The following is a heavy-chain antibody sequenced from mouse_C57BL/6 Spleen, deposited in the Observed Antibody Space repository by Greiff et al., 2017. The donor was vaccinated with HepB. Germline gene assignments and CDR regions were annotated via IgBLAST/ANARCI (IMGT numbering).Heavy chain of an antibody. Sequence: VQLQQPGAELVKPGASVKLSCKASGYTFTSYWMQWVKQRPGQGLEWIGEIDPSDSYTNYNQKFKGKATLTVDTSSSTAYMQLSSLTSDDSAVYYCARGLTGRMDYWGQGTSVTVSS. V-gene: IGHV1-50*01. D-gene: IGHD4-1*01. CDR2: IDPSDSYT. CDR3: ARGLTGRMDY. J-gene: IGHJ4*01. CDR1: GYTFTSYW.